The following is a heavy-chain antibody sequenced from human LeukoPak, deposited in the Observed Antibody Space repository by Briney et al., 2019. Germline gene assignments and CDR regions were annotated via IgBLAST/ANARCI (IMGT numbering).Heavy chain of an antibody. J-gene: IGHJ4*02. CDR3: ARERFGYFDY. V-gene: IGHV3-7*01. D-gene: IGHD3-3*01. Sequence: PGGSLRLSCAASGITFSSYWMSWVRQAPGKGLEWVANIKQDGSEKYYVDSVKGRFTISRDNAKNSLYLQMNSLRAEDTAVYYCARERFGYFDYWGQGTLVTVSS. CDR1: GITFSSYW. CDR2: IKQDGSEK.